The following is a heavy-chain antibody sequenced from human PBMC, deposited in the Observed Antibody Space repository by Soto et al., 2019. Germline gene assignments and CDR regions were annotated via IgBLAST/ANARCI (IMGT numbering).Heavy chain of an antibody. CDR3: ARHWESYMDY. Sequence: QVQLVESGGGVVQPGRSLRLSCAASGFTFSSYGMQWVRQAPGKGLEWVAVIWFDGSNKYYVDSVKGRFTISRDNSNNTLYLQMNSLRAEDTAVYYCARHWESYMDYWGQGTLVTVSS. V-gene: IGHV3-33*01. CDR2: IWFDGSNK. D-gene: IGHD3-16*01. J-gene: IGHJ4*02. CDR1: GFTFSSYG.